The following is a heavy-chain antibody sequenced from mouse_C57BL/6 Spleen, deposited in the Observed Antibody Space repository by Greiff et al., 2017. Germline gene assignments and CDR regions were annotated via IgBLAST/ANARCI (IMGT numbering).Heavy chain of an antibody. CDR3: AIQDDYGKTPAWFAY. D-gene: IGHD1-1*01. V-gene: IGHV1-74*01. CDR2: IHPSGGNT. CDR1: GYTFTSYW. J-gene: IGHJ3*01. Sequence: QVQLQQPGAELVKPGASVKLSCKASGYTFTSYWMHWVKQRPGQGLEWIGKIHPSGGNTNYNQKFKGKATLTVDKSSSTAYMQLSSLTSEDSAVYYGAIQDDYGKTPAWFAYWGQGTLVTVSA.